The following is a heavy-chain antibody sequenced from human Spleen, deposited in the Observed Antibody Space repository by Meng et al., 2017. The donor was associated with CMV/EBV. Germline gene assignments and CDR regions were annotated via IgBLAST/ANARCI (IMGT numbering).Heavy chain of an antibody. J-gene: IGHJ4*02. D-gene: IGHD3-10*01. Sequence: GESLKISCKGSGYIFNRYWIGWVRQTPGKGLEWMGIIYPRDSDTRYSPSFQGQVTISADKSISTAYLQWSSLKASDTAMYYCNLMVRGARFDYWGQETLVTVSS. CDR2: IYPRDSDT. V-gene: IGHV5-51*01. CDR3: NLMVRGARFDY. CDR1: GYIFNRYW.